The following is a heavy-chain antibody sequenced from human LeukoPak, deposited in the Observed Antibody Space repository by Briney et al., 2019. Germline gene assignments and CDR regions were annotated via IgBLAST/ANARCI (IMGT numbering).Heavy chain of an antibody. V-gene: IGHV3-48*04. Sequence: PGGSLRLSCTASGFKFSSSSMNWARQAPGKGLEWLSYISSTSSAIYYADSVKGRFTISRDNAKNSLYLQMDSLRAEDTAIYYCARVIGSYGDSAYWGRGTLVTVSS. D-gene: IGHD3-16*01. J-gene: IGHJ4*02. CDR2: ISSTSSAI. CDR3: ARVIGSYGDSAY. CDR1: GFKFSSSS.